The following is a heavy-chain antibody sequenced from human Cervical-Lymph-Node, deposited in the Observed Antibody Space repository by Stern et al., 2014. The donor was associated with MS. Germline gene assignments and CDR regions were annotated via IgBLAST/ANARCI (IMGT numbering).Heavy chain of an antibody. J-gene: IGHJ4*02. CDR1: GYTFTDYY. D-gene: IGHD5-18*01. CDR2: INPKKGGT. V-gene: IGHV1-2*02. CDR3: AKEKQYTYGLDY. Sequence: MQLVESGAEVKKPGASVKVSCKASGYTFTDYYMHWVRQAPGQGLEWMGWINPKKGGTVYAPKYRGRVTMTRDTSIATSYMELSSLTSDDSAFYYCAKEKQYTYGLDYWGQGTLVTVSS.